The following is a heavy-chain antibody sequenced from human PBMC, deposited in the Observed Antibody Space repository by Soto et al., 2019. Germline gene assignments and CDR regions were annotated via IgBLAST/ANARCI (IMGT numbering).Heavy chain of an antibody. CDR3: ARDWAGNDRFYY. Sequence: QVQLQQSGPGLVKPSQTLSLTCAISGDSVSSNSATWTWIRQSPSRGLEWLGRTYYRSRWYNDYALSLKGRITIQPDTSKNQFSLQLNSVTAEDTAVYYCARDWAGNDRFYYWGQGTLVTVSS. V-gene: IGHV6-1*01. D-gene: IGHD1-1*01. J-gene: IGHJ4*02. CDR2: TYYRSRWYN. CDR1: GDSVSSNSAT.